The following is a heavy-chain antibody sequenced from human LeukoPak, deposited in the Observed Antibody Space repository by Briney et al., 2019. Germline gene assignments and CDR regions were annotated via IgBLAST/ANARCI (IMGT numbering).Heavy chain of an antibody. J-gene: IGHJ4*02. CDR1: GFTFSSYW. D-gene: IGHD2-2*01. CDR2: IKQDGSEK. CDR3: ASGRLASSRGYCSSTSCPGYYFDY. Sequence: GGSLRLSCAASGFTFSSYWMSWVRQAPGKGLEWVANIKQDGSEKYYVDSVKGRFTISRDNAKNSLYLQMNSLRAEDTAVYYCASGRLASSRGYCSSTSCPGYYFDYWGQGTLVTVSS. V-gene: IGHV3-7*01.